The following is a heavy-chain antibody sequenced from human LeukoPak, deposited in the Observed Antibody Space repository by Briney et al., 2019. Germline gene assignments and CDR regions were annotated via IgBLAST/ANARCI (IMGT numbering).Heavy chain of an antibody. V-gene: IGHV1-2*06. J-gene: IGHJ4*02. CDR3: ARSTPIGDFDC. Sequence: ASVKVSCKASGYTFTDFYMHWVRQAPGQGLGWMGRINPNSGGTNYAQKFQGRVTMTRDTSISTAYMELSRLRSDDTAVYYCARSTPIGDFDCWGQGTLVTVSS. CDR1: GYTFTDFY. CDR2: INPNSGGT. D-gene: IGHD2-21*01.